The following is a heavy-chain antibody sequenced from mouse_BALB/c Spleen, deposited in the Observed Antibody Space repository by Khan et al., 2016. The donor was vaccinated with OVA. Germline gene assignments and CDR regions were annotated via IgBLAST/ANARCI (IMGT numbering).Heavy chain of an antibody. CDR2: IFPGSDTP. Sequence: QVQLQQSGPELVKPGASLKVSCKASGYTFTDYIIGWVKQSTRQGLEWIGDIFPGSDTPYYNEKFKDKATLTVDKSANTANMQLSSLTSEDSAVYFCARGGYSAFAYWGLGTLVTVSA. D-gene: IGHD2-3*01. CDR3: ARGGYSAFAY. CDR1: GYTFTDYI. V-gene: IGHV1-77*01. J-gene: IGHJ3*01.